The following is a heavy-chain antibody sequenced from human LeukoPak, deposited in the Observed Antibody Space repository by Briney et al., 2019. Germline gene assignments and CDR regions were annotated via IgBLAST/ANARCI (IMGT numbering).Heavy chain of an antibody. D-gene: IGHD3/OR15-3a*01. CDR1: GDSIISNIYL. J-gene: IGHJ3*01. CDR2: TFYTGRT. V-gene: IGHV4-39*01. CDR3: ARRRHNFDFYNV. Sequence: SETLSLTCTVSGDSIISNIYLWDWVRLPPGKGLEWIGATFYTGRTFYNPSLKSRVTISVDTSKNQFSLDLNSATAADTADYYCARRRHNFDFYNVWGQGTRVLVSS.